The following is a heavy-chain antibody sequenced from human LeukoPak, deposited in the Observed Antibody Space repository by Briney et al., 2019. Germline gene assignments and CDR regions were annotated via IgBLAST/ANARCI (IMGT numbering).Heavy chain of an antibody. Sequence: ASVKVSCKASGYTFNNYGIYWVRQAPGQGLEWVGWISPYTGETYYAQNLQHRITLTTDTSTTTAYMDLRSLRSDDTAVYYCARDYLPRLTRKFGGPNKEDYMDVWGKGTTVTVS. CDR1: GYTFNNYG. CDR3: ARDYLPRLTRKFGGPNKEDYMDV. D-gene: IGHD3-9*01. J-gene: IGHJ6*03. V-gene: IGHV1-18*01. CDR2: ISPYTGET.